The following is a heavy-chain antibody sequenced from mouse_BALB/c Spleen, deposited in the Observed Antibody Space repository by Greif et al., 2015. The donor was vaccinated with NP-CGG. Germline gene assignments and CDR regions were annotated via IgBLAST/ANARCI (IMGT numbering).Heavy chain of an antibody. CDR3: ASLSYYDYDGFAY. CDR2: ILPGSGGT. D-gene: IGHD2-4*01. CDR1: GYTFSSYW. J-gene: IGHJ3*01. V-gene: IGHV1-9*01. Sequence: VQLQPSGAELMKPGASVKISCKATGYTFSSYWIEWVKQRPGPGLEWIGEILPGSGGTNYNEKFTGKATFTADTSSNTAYMQLSSLTSEDSDVYYCASLSYYDYDGFAYWGQGTLVTGSA.